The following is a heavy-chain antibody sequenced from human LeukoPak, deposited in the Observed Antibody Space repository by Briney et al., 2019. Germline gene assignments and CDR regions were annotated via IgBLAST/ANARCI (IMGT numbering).Heavy chain of an antibody. D-gene: IGHD1-26*01. CDR2: ILTSGST. Sequence: SETLSLTCTVSGGSISSDHWSWVRQPPGKGLEWIGYILTSGSTNYNPSLESRVSISVDTSKNQFSLKLSSVTAEDTAVYYCARVRVSGSYLYYFDNWGQGTLVTVSS. J-gene: IGHJ4*02. CDR1: GGSISSDH. V-gene: IGHV4-4*09. CDR3: ARVRVSGSYLYYFDN.